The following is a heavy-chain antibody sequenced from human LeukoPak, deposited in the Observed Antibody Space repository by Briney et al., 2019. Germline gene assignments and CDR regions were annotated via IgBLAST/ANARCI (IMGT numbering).Heavy chain of an antibody. CDR2: IYFTGTP. Sequence: SETLSLTCTVSRGSIRTADYYWAWVRQPPGGGLEWLGSIYFTGTPYFNPSLKSRVAVSIATSKNQFSLKVTSVNTSDTAVYFCARTSSWYEGAWFDSWGQGTLVTVSS. CDR3: ARTSSWYEGAWFDS. V-gene: IGHV4-39*01. J-gene: IGHJ5*01. CDR1: RGSIRTADYY. D-gene: IGHD6-13*01.